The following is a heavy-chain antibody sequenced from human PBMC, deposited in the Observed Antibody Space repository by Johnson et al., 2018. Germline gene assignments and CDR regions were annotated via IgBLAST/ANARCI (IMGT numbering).Heavy chain of an antibody. CDR2: IIPIFGTA. D-gene: IGHD1-26*01. J-gene: IGHJ6*03. CDR3: ARDGSDTFNYYYYMDV. V-gene: IGHV1-69*01. Sequence: QVQLVESGAEVTKPGSSVKVSCKASGGTFSSYAISWVRQAPGQGLEWMGGIIPIFGTAHYAQKLQGRVTITADESTSTAYMELSSLRSEDTAVYYCARDGSDTFNYYYYMDVWGKGTTVTVSS. CDR1: GGTFSSYA.